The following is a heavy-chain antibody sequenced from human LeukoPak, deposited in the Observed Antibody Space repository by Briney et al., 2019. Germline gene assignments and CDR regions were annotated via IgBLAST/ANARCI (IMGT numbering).Heavy chain of an antibody. J-gene: IGHJ6*02. CDR1: EFAFSSYN. V-gene: IGHV3-48*01. CDR2: IGSSGSPT. D-gene: IGHD3-22*01. CDR3: ARRPYSDTSGRLSDV. Sequence: GGSLRLSCAASEFAFSSYNMNWVRQAPGKGLEWISYIGSSGSPTHYADSVGGRFTISRDNAKNSLYLQMNSLRGEDTAVYFCARRPYSDTSGRLSDVWGQGTTVTVSS.